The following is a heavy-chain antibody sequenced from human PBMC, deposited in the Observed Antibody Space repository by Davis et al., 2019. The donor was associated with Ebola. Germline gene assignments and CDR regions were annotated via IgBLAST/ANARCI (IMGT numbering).Heavy chain of an antibody. CDR2: VYHSGTT. Sequence: PSETLSLTCTVSGVSVTSYYWSWIRQPPGKGLEWIGSVYHSGTTNYNPSPKSRVTISVDTSKNQFSLNLNSVTAADTAVYYCARISPTGYYHYGMDVWGQGTTVTVSS. D-gene: IGHD1-14*01. J-gene: IGHJ6*02. CDR3: ARISPTGYYHYGMDV. V-gene: IGHV4-59*02. CDR1: GVSVTSYY.